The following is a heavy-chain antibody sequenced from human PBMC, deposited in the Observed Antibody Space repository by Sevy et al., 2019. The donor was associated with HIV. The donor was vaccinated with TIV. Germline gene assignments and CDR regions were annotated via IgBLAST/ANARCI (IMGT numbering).Heavy chain of an antibody. CDR2: IFTSGTT. D-gene: IGHD4-17*01. CDR1: GDSISTFY. J-gene: IGHJ4*02. Sequence: SETLSLTCTVSGDSISTFYWGWIRQPAGKGLEWIGRIFTSGTTNYNPSLKSRLTMSVDTSKNQFSLKLSSVTAAETAVYYCARVRGYGDSFYFDYWGQGILVTVSS. V-gene: IGHV4-4*07. CDR3: ARVRGYGDSFYFDY.